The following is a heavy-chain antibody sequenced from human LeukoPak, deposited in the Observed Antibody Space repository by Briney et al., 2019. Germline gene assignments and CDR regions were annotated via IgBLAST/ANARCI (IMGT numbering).Heavy chain of an antibody. Sequence: QPGGSLRLSCAASGFTFSSYAMSWVRQAPGKVLGLGSAISGSGGSTYYADSVKGRFTISRDNSKNTLYLQMNSLRAEDTAVYYCAKGPASGYGIIERRYFDYWGQGTLVTVSS. CDR2: ISGSGGST. CDR1: GFTFSSYA. J-gene: IGHJ4*02. CDR3: AKGPASGYGIIERRYFDY. D-gene: IGHD5-12*01. V-gene: IGHV3-23*01.